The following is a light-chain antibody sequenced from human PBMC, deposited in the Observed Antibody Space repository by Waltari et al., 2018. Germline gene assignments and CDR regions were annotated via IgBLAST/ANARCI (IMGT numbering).Light chain of an antibody. CDR1: SSAVGGYNY. J-gene: IGLJ3*02. V-gene: IGLV2-23*02. CDR3: CSYAGSRV. Sequence: QSALTQPASVSGSPGQSSTISCTGTSSAVGGYNYVSWYQQHPGKAPKLMIYDVSKRPSGVSNRFSGSKSGNTASLTISGLQAEDEADYYCCSYAGSRVFGGGTKLTVL. CDR2: DVS.